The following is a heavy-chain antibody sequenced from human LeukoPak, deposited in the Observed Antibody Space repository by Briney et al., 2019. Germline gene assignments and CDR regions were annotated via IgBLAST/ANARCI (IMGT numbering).Heavy chain of an antibody. V-gene: IGHV3-30*18. J-gene: IGHJ4*02. Sequence: GGSLRLSCAASGFTFSSYGMHWVRQAPGKGLEWVAIVLYDGSNRYYADSVKGRFTISRDNSKNTVYLQMDSLRAEDTAVYYCAKGGFGSWHKDYWDQGTLVTVSS. CDR1: GFTFSSYG. CDR2: VLYDGSNR. CDR3: AKGGFGSWHKDY. D-gene: IGHD6-13*01.